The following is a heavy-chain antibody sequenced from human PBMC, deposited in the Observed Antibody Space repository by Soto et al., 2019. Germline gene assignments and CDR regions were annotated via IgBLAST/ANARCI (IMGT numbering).Heavy chain of an antibody. Sequence: VASVKVSCKASGYTFTSYAMHWVRQAPGQRLEWMGRINAGYGNTQYAQKFRGRVTMTTDTSTTTVYMELTNLRSDDTAVYYCARCIQGDYYYGMDVWGQGTTV. CDR3: ARCIQGDYYYGMDV. CDR2: INAGYGNT. D-gene: IGHD5-18*01. CDR1: GYTFTSYA. J-gene: IGHJ6*02. V-gene: IGHV1-3*01.